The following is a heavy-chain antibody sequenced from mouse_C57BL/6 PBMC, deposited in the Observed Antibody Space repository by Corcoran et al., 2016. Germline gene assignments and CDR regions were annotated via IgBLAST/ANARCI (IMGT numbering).Heavy chain of an antibody. J-gene: IGHJ3*01. D-gene: IGHD4-1*01. CDR3: ARGPANWEGFAY. V-gene: IGHV1-26*01. CDR1: GYTFTDYY. Sequence: EVQLQQSGPELVKPGASVKISCKASGYTFTDYYMNWVKQSHGKSLEWIGDINPNNGGTSYNQKFKGKATLTVDKSSSTAYMELRSLTSEDSAVYYCARGPANWEGFAYWGQGTLVTVSA. CDR2: INPNNGGT.